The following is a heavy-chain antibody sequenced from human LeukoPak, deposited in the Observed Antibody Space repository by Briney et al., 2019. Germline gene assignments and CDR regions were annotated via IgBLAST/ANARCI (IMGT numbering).Heavy chain of an antibody. Sequence: SETLSLTCAVSGYSISSGYYWDWIRQPPGKGLEWIGSIYSSGSTYYNPSLKSRVTISVDTSKNQFSLKLSSVTAADTAVYYCVRHRYYFETSGYSFDLWGRGILVTVSS. V-gene: IGHV4-38-2*01. CDR2: IYSSGST. J-gene: IGHJ2*01. D-gene: IGHD3-22*01. CDR3: VRHRYYFETSGYSFDL. CDR1: GYSISSGYY.